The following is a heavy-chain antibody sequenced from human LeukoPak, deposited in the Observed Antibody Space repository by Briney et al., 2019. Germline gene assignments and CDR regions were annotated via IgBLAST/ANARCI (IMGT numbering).Heavy chain of an antibody. J-gene: IGHJ3*02. CDR2: INPNSGGT. D-gene: IGHD2-2*01. V-gene: IGHV1-2*02. CDR1: GYTFTDYY. CDR3: AIEFATVVVSAVMSAFDI. Sequence: ASVKVPCKASGYTFTDYYMHWVRQAPGQGLEWMGWINPNSGGTNYAQKFQGRVTMTRYTSIRTAYMELSRLRSDDTAVYYCAIEFATVVVSAVMSAFDIWGQGTMVTVSS.